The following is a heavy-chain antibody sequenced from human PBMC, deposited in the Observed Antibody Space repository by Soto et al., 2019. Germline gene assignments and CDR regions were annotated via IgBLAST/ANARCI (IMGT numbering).Heavy chain of an antibody. Sequence: QVQLVQSGAEVKKPGASVKVSCKASGYIFNNYAISWVRQAPGQGLEWMGWMNVYNGHTKYAQKVQGRLTMTTDTSTSTAYMELRNLRFDDTAVYYCARDLSSGWFDHWGQGTLVTVSS. V-gene: IGHV1-18*01. CDR3: ARDLSSGWFDH. CDR1: GYIFNNYA. D-gene: IGHD6-19*01. CDR2: MNVYNGHT. J-gene: IGHJ5*02.